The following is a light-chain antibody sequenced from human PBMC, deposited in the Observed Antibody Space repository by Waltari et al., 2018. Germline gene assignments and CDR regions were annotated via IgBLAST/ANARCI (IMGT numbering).Light chain of an antibody. Sequence: IVMTQSPATLSVSPGERATLPCRASQSVSSNLAWYQQKPGQAPRLLIYDASTGATGVPARFSGSGSGTEFTLTISSLQSEDFAVYYCQQYNNWPPATFGPGTKVDIK. J-gene: IGKJ3*01. V-gene: IGKV3-15*01. CDR1: QSVSSN. CDR2: DAS. CDR3: QQYNNWPPAT.